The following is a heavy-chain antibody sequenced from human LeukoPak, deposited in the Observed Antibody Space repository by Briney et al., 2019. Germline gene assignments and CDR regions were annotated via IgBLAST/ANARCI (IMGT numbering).Heavy chain of an antibody. Sequence: SETLSLTCTVSGGSISSYYWSWIRQPPGKGLEWIGYIYYSGSTNYNPSLKSRVTISVDTSKNQFSLKLSSVTAADTAVYYCALIAAAGRSDYWGQGTLVTVSS. V-gene: IGHV4-59*01. CDR1: GGSISSYY. D-gene: IGHD6-13*01. J-gene: IGHJ4*02. CDR3: ALIAAAGRSDY. CDR2: IYYSGST.